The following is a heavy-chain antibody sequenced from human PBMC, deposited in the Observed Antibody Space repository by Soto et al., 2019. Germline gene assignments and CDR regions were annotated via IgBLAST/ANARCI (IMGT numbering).Heavy chain of an antibody. V-gene: IGHV1-18*01. CDR1: GYTFSRYG. Sequence: ASVKVSCKGSGYTFSRYGISWVRPAPGQWLEWMGWISVYNGNTNYAQKLQGRVTMTTDTSTSTAYMELRSLRSDDTAVYYCARSSGYSYGFDYWGQGTLVTVSS. CDR3: ARSSGYSYGFDY. D-gene: IGHD5-18*01. CDR2: ISVYNGNT. J-gene: IGHJ4*02.